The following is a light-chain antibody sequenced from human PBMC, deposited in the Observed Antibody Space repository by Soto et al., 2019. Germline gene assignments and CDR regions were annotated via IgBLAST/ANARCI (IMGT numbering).Light chain of an antibody. CDR2: SNN. CDR3: AAWDDSLNGRGV. CDR1: SSNIGSNT. V-gene: IGLV1-44*01. Sequence: QSALTQPPSASGTPGQRVTISCSGSSSNIGSNTVNWYQQLPGTAPKLLIYSNNQRPPGVPDRFSGSKSGTSASLAISGLQSEDEADYYCAAWDDSLNGRGVFGTGTKVTVL. J-gene: IGLJ1*01.